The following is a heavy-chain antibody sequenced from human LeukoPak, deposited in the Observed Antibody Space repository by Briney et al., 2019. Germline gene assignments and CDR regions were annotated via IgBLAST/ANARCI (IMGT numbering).Heavy chain of an antibody. Sequence: PGASLILSCAASGFTFSSYAMSWVRQAPGKGLEWVSAISGSGGSTYYADSVKGRFTISRDNSKNTLYLQMNSLRAEDTAVYYCAKDLSSSGWLQGWFDPWGQGTLVTVSS. J-gene: IGHJ5*02. D-gene: IGHD6-19*01. CDR1: GFTFSSYA. CDR2: ISGSGGST. CDR3: AKDLSSSGWLQGWFDP. V-gene: IGHV3-23*01.